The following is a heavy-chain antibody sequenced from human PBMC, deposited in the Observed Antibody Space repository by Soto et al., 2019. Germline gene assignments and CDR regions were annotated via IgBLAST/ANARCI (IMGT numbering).Heavy chain of an antibody. CDR3: ARVGWGSSWYFDY. CDR2: ISDGGSIQ. V-gene: IGHV3-11*01. CDR1: GLTFSDDY. Sequence: GGSLRLSCAASGLTFSDDYMSWIRQAPGKGLEWVSYISDGGSIQYYADSVKGRFTISRDNGKDSLYLQMNSLRAEDTAVYYCARVGWGSSWYFDYWGQGTLVTVSS. D-gene: IGHD6-13*01. J-gene: IGHJ4*02.